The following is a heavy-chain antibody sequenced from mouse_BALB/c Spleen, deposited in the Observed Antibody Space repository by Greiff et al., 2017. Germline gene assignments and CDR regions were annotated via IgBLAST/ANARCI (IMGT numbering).Heavy chain of an antibody. CDR2: ISSGSSTI. J-gene: IGHJ3*01. CDR3: ARGGGAY. V-gene: IGHV5-17*02. Sequence: EVNVVESGGGLVQPGGSRKLSCAASGFTFSSFGMHWVRQAPEKGLEWVAYISSGSSTIYYADTVKGRFTISRDNPKNTLFLQMTSLRSEDTAMYYCARGGGAYWGQGTLVTVSA. CDR1: GFTFSSFG.